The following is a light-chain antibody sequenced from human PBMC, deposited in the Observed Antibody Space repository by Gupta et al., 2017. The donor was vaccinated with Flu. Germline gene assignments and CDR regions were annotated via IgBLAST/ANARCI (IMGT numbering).Light chain of an antibody. Sequence: VVMPQSQLSSPVTLGQPASISWRSSQSLVYKNGITYLTWYQQRPGQSPRLLIYDVSNRDSLVPDRFGGSGSGTDFTMKISQLGAVDVCFYYCKSGTPPFTFGQGTKLEIK. J-gene: IGKJ2*01. CDR1: QSLVYKNGITY. V-gene: IGKV2-30*01. CDR3: KSGTPPFT. CDR2: DVS.